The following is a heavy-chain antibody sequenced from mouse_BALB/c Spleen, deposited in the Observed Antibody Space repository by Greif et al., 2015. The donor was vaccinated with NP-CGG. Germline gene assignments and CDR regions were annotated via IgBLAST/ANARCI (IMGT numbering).Heavy chain of an antibody. CDR3: ARATYYGNYGLAY. J-gene: IGHJ3*01. D-gene: IGHD2-10*01. CDR1: GFSLTGYG. CDR2: IWGDGST. Sequence: QVQLKESGPGLVAPSQSLSITCTVSGFSLTGYGVNWVRQPPGKGLEWLGMIWGDGSTDYNSALKSRLSISKDNSKSQVFLKMNSLQTDDTARYYCARATYYGNYGLAYWGQGTLVTVSA. V-gene: IGHV2-6-7*01.